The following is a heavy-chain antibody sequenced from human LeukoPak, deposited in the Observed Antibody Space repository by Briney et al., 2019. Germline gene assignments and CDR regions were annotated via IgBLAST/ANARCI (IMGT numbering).Heavy chain of an antibody. V-gene: IGHV3-53*01. CDR3: AKDEATSGGGLAS. D-gene: IGHD3-16*01. J-gene: IGHJ5*01. Sequence: GGSLRLSCAASGFTVSGTHMSWVRQAPGKGLEWISAMYTGGTTYYADSVTGRFTVSRDTSRNTLFLHMDSLRAEDTAVYYCAKDEATSGGGLASWGQGTLVIVSS. CDR1: GFTVSGTH. CDR2: MYTGGTT.